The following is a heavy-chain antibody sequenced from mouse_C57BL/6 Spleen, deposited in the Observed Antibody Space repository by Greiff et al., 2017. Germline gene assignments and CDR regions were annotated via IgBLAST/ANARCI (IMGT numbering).Heavy chain of an antibody. V-gene: IGHV14-1*01. CDR3: TRRSTVVAKDAMDY. J-gene: IGHJ4*01. Sequence: EVMLVESGAELVRPGASVKLSCTASGFNIKDYYMHWVKQRPEQGLEWIGRIDPEDGDTEYAPKFQGKATMTADTSSNTAYLQLSSLTSEDTAVYYCTRRSTVVAKDAMDYWGQGTSVTVSS. D-gene: IGHD1-1*01. CDR2: IDPEDGDT. CDR1: GFNIKDYY.